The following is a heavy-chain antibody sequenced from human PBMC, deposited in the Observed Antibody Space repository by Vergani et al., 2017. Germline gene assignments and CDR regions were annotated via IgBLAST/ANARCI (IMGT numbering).Heavy chain of an antibody. D-gene: IGHD7-27*01. J-gene: IGHJ3*02. CDR1: GFTFSSYA. CDR3: ARANWGERTFDI. V-gene: IGHV3-48*03. Sequence: EVQLVESGGGLVKPGGSLRLSCAASGFTFSSYAMNWVRQAPGKGLEWVSYISNSGSTIYYADSVKGRFTISRDNAKNSLYLQMNSLRAEDTAVYYCARANWGERTFDIWGQGTMVTVSS. CDR2: ISNSGSTI.